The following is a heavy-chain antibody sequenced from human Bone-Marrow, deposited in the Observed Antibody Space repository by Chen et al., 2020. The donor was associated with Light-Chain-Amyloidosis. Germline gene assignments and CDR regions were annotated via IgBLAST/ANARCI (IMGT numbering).Heavy chain of an antibody. CDR2: IEPDDSDA. D-gene: IGHD5-12*01. CDR1: AYTFPNYW. V-gene: IGHV5-51*01. Sequence: EVQLEQSGPEVKKPGESLKISCKGSAYTFPNYWIGWVRQMPGKGLEWIGVIEPDDSDARYRPSFEGQVTISADKSITTAYLQWRSLKASDTAMYYCARRRDGYNFDYWGQGTLVTVSS. CDR3: ARRRDGYNFDY. J-gene: IGHJ4*02.